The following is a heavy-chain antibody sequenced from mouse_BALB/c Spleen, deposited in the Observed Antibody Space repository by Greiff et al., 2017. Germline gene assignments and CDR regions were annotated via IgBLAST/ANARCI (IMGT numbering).Heavy chain of an antibody. CDR1: GFTFSSFG. D-gene: IGHD2-3*01. CDR3: ARGGAMVTTKGIVDYYAMDY. J-gene: IGHJ4*01. CDR2: ISSGSSTI. V-gene: IGHV5-17*02. Sequence: EVHLVESGGGLVQPGGSRKLSCAASGFTFSSFGMHWVRQAPEKGLEWVAYISSGSSTIYYADTVKGRFTISRDNPKNTLFLQMTSLRSEDTAMYYCARGGAMVTTKGIVDYYAMDYWGQGTSVTVSS.